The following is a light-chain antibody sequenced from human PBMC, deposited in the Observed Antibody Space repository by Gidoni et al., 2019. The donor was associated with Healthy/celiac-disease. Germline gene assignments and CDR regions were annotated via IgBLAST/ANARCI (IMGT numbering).Light chain of an antibody. CDR2: EVS. CDR1: SSDVGGYNY. CDR3: SSYTSSSTYV. V-gene: IGLV2-14*01. J-gene: IGLJ1*01. Sequence: QSALTQPASVSGSPGQSITISCTVTSSDVGGYNYVSWYQQHPGKAPKLMIYEVSNRPSGVYNRFSGSKSGNTASLTISGLQAEDEADYYCSSYTSSSTYVFGTGTKVTVL.